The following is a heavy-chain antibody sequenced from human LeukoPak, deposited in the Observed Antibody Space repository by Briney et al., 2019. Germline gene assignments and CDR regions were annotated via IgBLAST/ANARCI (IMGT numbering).Heavy chain of an antibody. D-gene: IGHD3-22*01. CDR1: GFTFSSYD. V-gene: IGHV3-23*01. CDR3: ANTEEAYYDSSGYPP. J-gene: IGHJ5*02. Sequence: GGSLRLSCAASGFTFSSYDMSWVRQAPGKGLEWVTAISGSGGSTYYADSVKGRFTISRDNSKNTLYLQMNSLRAEDTAVYYCANTEEAYYDSSGYPPWGQGTLVTVSS. CDR2: ISGSGGST.